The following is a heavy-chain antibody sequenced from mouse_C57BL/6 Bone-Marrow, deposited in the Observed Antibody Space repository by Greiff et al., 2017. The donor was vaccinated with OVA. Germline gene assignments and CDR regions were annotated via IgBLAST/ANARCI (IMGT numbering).Heavy chain of an antibody. D-gene: IGHD1-1*01. CDR2: IWSGGST. CDR1: GFSLTSYG. CDR3: AKNPLYYGSSYPYAMDY. J-gene: IGHJ4*01. Sequence: VKLQESGPGLVQPSQSLSITCTVSGFSLTSYGVHWVRQPPGKGLEWLGVIWSGGSTDYNAAFISRLSISKDNSKSQVFFKMNSLQADDTAIYYCAKNPLYYGSSYPYAMDYWGQGTSVTVSS. V-gene: IGHV2-4*01.